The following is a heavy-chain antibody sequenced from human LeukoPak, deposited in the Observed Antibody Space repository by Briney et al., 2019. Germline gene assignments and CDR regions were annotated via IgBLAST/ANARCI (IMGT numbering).Heavy chain of an antibody. CDR2: ISGGGDTT. CDR1: GFSFSNYA. V-gene: IGHV3-23*01. J-gene: IGHJ4*02. D-gene: IGHD1-26*01. Sequence: PGGSLRLSCVASGFSFSNYAMSWVRQAPGKGLEWVSAISGGGDTTYTADSVKGRFTISRDNSKNTNYLQMNTLTVEDTAVYYCAKPIVGATVTFDHWGQGTLVTVSS. CDR3: AKPIVGATVTFDH.